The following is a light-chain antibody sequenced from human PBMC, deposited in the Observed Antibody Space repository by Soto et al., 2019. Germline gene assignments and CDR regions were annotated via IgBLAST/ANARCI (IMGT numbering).Light chain of an antibody. V-gene: IGLV2-14*01. CDR1: SSDIGGYRY. CDR2: EVS. Sequence: QSALTQPASVSGSPGQSITISCTGTSSDIGGYRYVSWYQQHPDKAPKLMIYEVSQRPSGVSDRFSGSKSGNTASLNISGLQAEDEADYYCSSFTTTNTPYVFGPGTKVTVL. CDR3: SSFTTTNTPYV. J-gene: IGLJ1*01.